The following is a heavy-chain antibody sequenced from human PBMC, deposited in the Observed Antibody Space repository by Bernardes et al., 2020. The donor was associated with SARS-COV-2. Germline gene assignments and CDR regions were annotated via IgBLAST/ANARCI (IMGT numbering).Heavy chain of an antibody. V-gene: IGHV3-66*02. D-gene: IGHD3-3*01. CDR2: IYTDGTT. CDR1: GFIVSNKY. Sequence: GGSLRLSCAASGFIVSNKYMTWVRQAPGKGLEWVSVIYTDGTTFYTDSVKGRFTIYRDNSKNTLYLQMNSLRVEDAAVYYCARGEAVTILGVPIRGRWYFDLWGRGTQVSVSS. J-gene: IGHJ2*01. CDR3: ARGEAVTILGVPIRGRWYFDL.